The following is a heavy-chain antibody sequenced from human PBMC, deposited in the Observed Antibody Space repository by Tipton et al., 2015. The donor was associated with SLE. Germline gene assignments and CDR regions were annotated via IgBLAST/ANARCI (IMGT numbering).Heavy chain of an antibody. V-gene: IGHV4-38-2*01. D-gene: IGHD6-13*01. CDR3: ARGWAFSSTWSYFDL. CDR1: GYSISSSYY. CDR2: IYTSGST. Sequence: TLSLTCVVSGYSISSSYYWGWIRQPPGKELEWIGHIYTSGSTNYNPSLKSRVTISLDTSKNQFSLKLSSVTAADTAAYYCARGWAFSSTWSYFDLWGRGTLVTVSS. J-gene: IGHJ2*01.